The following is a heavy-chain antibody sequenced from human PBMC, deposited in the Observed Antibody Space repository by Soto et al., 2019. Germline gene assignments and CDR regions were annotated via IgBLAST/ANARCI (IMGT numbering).Heavy chain of an antibody. D-gene: IGHD2-15*01. J-gene: IGHJ4*02. V-gene: IGHV1-69*02. CDR3: ARAACSGGSCYFDY. CDR2: IIPILGIA. CDR1: GGTFSSYT. Sequence: QVQLVQSGAEVKKPGSSVKVSCKASGGTFSSYTISWVRQAPGQGLEWMGRIIPILGIANYAQKFQGRVTXXAXKXXSTAYRELSSLRSEDTAVYYCARAACSGGSCYFDYWGQGTLVTVSS.